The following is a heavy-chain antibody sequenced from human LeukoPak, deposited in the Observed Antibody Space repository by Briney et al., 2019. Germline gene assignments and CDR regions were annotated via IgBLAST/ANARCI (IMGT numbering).Heavy chain of an antibody. CDR3: ARGATLTYYYDSSGFYSSDY. CDR1: GYTFTGYY. V-gene: IGHV1-2*02. Sequence: GASVKVSCKASGYTFTGYYMHWVRQAPGQGLEWVGWINPKTGATKYAQNFQGRVAMTRDRPITTVYMEVSRLRFDDTAVYYCARGATLTYYYDSSGFYSSDYWGQGTQVTVSS. D-gene: IGHD3-22*01. J-gene: IGHJ4*02. CDR2: INPKTGAT.